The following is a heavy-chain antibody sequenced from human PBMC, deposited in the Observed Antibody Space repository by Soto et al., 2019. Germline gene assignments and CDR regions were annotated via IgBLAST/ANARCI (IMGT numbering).Heavy chain of an antibody. V-gene: IGHV2-70*01. J-gene: IGHJ4*02. Sequence: SGPTLVKPTQTLTLTCTFSGFSLSTSGMCVSWIRQPPGKALEWLALIDWDDDKYYSTSLKTRLTISKDTSKNQVVLTMTNMDPVDTATYYCARMSTDSSSWDTFDYWGQGTLVTVSS. CDR2: IDWDDDK. CDR1: GFSLSTSGMC. D-gene: IGHD6-13*01. CDR3: ARMSTDSSSWDTFDY.